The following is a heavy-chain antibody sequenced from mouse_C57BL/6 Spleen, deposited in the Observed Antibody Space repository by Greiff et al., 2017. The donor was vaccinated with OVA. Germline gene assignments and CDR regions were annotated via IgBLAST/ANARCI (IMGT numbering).Heavy chain of an antibody. CDR2: ISDGGSYT. CDR3: ARDRYYSNQYWYFDV. D-gene: IGHD2-5*01. V-gene: IGHV5-4*01. J-gene: IGHJ1*03. Sequence: EVKLMESGGGLVKPGGSLKLSCAASGFTFSSYAMSWVRQTPEKRLEWVATISDGGSYTYYPDNVKGRFTISRDNAKNNLFLQISHLKSEDTAMYYCARDRYYSNQYWYFDVWGTGTTVTVSS. CDR1: GFTFSSYA.